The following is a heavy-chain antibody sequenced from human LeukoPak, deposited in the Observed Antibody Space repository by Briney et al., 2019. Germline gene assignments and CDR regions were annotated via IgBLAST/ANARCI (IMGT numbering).Heavy chain of an antibody. CDR2: IWYDGSNK. V-gene: IGHV3-33*01. CDR1: GFTFSSYG. CDR3: ARDEQWQTFDY. D-gene: IGHD6-19*01. Sequence: GGSLILSCAASGFTFSSYGMHWVRQAPGKGLEWVAVIWYDGSNKYYADSVKGRFTISRDNSKNTLYLQMNSLRAEDTAVYYCARDEQWQTFDYWGQGTLVTVSS. J-gene: IGHJ4*02.